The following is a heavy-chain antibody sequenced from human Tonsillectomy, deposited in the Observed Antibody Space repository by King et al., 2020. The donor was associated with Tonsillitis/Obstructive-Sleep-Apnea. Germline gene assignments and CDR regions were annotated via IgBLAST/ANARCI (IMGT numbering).Heavy chain of an antibody. J-gene: IGHJ6*02. CDR3: AKLMGIAAAGTQGGMDV. CDR1: GFTFSSYA. V-gene: IGHV3-23*04. CDR2: ISGSGGST. Sequence: VQLVESGGGLVQPGGSLRLSCAASGFTFSSYAMSWVRQAPGKGLEWVSAISGSGGSTYYADSVKGRFTISRDNSKNTLYLQMNSLRAEDTAVYYCAKLMGIAAAGTQGGMDVWGQGTTVTVSS. D-gene: IGHD6-13*01.